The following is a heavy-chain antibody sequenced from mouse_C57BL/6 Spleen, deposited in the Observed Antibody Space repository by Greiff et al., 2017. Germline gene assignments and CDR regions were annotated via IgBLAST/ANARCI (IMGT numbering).Heavy chain of an antibody. CDR2: IDPETGGT. CDR3: TRGYGSWYFDV. Sequence: QVQLKQSGAELVRPGASVTLSCKASGYTFTDYEMHWVKQTPVHGLEWIGAIDPETGGTAYNQKFKGKAILTADKSSSTAYMELRSLTSEDSAVYYCTRGYGSWYFDVWGTGTTVTVSS. J-gene: IGHJ1*03. V-gene: IGHV1-15*01. D-gene: IGHD1-1*01. CDR1: GYTFTDYE.